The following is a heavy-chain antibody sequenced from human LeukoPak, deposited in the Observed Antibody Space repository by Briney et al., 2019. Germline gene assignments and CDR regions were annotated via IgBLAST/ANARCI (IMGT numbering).Heavy chain of an antibody. V-gene: IGHV3-53*01. Sequence: GGSLRLSCAASGFTVSSNYMSWVRQAPGKGLEWVSVIYSGGSTYYADSVKGRFTISRDNSKNTLYLQMNSLRAEDTAVYYCVRDSVGLYYFNYWGQGTLVTVSS. J-gene: IGHJ4*02. CDR2: IYSGGST. D-gene: IGHD1-26*01. CDR3: VRDSVGLYYFNY. CDR1: GFTVSSNY.